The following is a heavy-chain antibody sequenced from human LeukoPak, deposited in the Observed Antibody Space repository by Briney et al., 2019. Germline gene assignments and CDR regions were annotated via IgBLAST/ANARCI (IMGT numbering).Heavy chain of an antibody. CDR1: GYTFPSYY. CDR3: ARDLMPTAAVLYMDV. CDR2: INPSGGST. V-gene: IGHV1-46*01. Sequence: ASVKVSCKASGYTFPSYYMHWVRQAPGQGLEWMGIINPSGGSTSYAQKFQGRVTMTRDTSTSTVYMELSSLRSGDTAVYYCARDLMPTAAVLYMDVWGKGTTVTVSS. D-gene: IGHD6-13*01. J-gene: IGHJ6*03.